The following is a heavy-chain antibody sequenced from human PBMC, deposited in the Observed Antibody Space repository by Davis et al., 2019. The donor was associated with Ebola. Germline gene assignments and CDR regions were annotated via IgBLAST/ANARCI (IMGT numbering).Heavy chain of an antibody. V-gene: IGHV3-30*02. CDR2: IHYDGSNK. J-gene: IGHJ5*01. CDR3: AREAGATTRIYDS. Sequence: PGGSLRLSCAASGFTFSSYGMHWVRQAPGKGLEWVAFIHYDGSNKYYADSVKGRFTISRDNSKNTLYLQMNSLRAEDTAVYYCAREAGATTRIYDSWGQGTLVTVSS. CDR1: GFTFSSYG. D-gene: IGHD1-26*01.